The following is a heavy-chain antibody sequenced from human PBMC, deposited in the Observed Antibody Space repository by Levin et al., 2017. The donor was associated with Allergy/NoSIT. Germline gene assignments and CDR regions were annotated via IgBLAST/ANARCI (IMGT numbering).Heavy chain of an antibody. Sequence: PSETLSLTCAVSGGSISNSYWWTWVRQPPGKGLEWIGEIYHSGSTNYNPSLKSRVTISVDKSKNQFSLKLSSVTAADTAVYYCARAVYGDFGNWFDPWGQGTLVTVSS. CDR1: GGSISNSYW. J-gene: IGHJ5*02. CDR2: IYHSGST. V-gene: IGHV4-4*02. D-gene: IGHD4-17*01. CDR3: ARAVYGDFGNWFDP.